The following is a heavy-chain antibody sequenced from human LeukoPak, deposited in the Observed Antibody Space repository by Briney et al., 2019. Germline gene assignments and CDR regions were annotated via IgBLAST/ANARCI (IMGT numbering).Heavy chain of an antibody. CDR1: GYTFTSYA. CDR3: ARSPSAAPGWYFDL. Sequence: ASVKVSCKASGYTFTSYAMHWVRQAPGQRLEWMGWINAGNGNTKYSQKFQGRVTITRDTSASTAYMELSSLRSEDTAVYYCARSPSAAPGWYFDLWGRGTLVTVSS. V-gene: IGHV1-3*01. J-gene: IGHJ2*01. CDR2: INAGNGNT. D-gene: IGHD2-2*01.